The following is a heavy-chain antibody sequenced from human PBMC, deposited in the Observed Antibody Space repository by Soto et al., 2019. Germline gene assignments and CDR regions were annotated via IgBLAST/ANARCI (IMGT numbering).Heavy chain of an antibody. D-gene: IGHD3-3*01. Sequence: GGSLRLSCAASGFTFSSYAMSWVRQAPGKGLEWVSAISGSGGSTYYADSVKGRFTISRDNSKNTLYLQMNSLRAEDTAVYYCAIGTYYDFWSGSAYYYYGMDVWGQGTTVTVSS. CDR3: AIGTYYDFWSGSAYYYYGMDV. CDR2: ISGSGGST. CDR1: GFTFSSYA. V-gene: IGHV3-23*01. J-gene: IGHJ6*02.